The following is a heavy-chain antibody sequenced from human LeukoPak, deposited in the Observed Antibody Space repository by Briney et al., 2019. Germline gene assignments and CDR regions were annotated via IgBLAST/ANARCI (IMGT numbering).Heavy chain of an antibody. CDR2: IYHSGST. V-gene: IGHV4-30-2*01. CDR3: ARSIILPECNWFDP. Sequence: PSQTLSLTCAVSGGSISSGGYSWSWIRQPPGKGLEWIGYIYHSGSTYYNPSLKSRVTISVDRSKNQFSLKLSSVTAADTAVYYCARSIILPECNWFDPWGQGTLVTVSS. J-gene: IGHJ5*02. D-gene: IGHD3-3*01. CDR1: GGSISSGGYS.